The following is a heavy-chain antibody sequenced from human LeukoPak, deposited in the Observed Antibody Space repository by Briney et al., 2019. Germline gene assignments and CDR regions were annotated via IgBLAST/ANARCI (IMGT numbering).Heavy chain of an antibody. CDR1: GFTFSSYW. CDR3: AKRGDGGAWYDS. D-gene: IGHD5-24*01. CDR2: ISSDGSNT. V-gene: IGHV3-74*01. J-gene: IGHJ5*01. Sequence: GGSLRLSCAVSGFTFSSYWMDWVRKPQGGGLGWVSRISSDGSNTAYADSVKGRFTISRDNAKNTMYLQMSSLKAEDTAVYYCAKRGDGGAWYDSWGQGTLVIVS.